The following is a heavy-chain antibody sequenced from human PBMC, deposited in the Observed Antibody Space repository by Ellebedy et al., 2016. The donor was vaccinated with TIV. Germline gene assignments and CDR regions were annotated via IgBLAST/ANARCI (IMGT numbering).Heavy chain of an antibody. CDR2: IAHDGGT. Sequence: SQTLSLTCAVYGGPFNDYYWHWFRQPPGEGPEWIGEIAHDGGTNYNPSLKSRVTMSADTSKNQLSLKLRSVTAADTAVYYCARTFFDWSNWYNDYYYGMDVWGQGTTVTVS. V-gene: IGHV4-34*01. CDR1: GGPFNDYY. CDR3: ARTFFDWSNWYNDYYYGMDV. J-gene: IGHJ6*02. D-gene: IGHD1/OR15-1a*01.